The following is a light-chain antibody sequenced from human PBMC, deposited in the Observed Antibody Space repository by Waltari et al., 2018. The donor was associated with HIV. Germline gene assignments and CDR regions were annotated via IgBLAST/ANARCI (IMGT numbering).Light chain of an antibody. V-gene: IGLV2-11*01. Sequence: QSALTQPRSVSGSPGQSVTISCTGTSSDVGGYNYVSWYQTHPGKAPKLMISDVSKRPSGVPDRFSGSKSGNTASLTISGLQAEDEADYYCCSYAGSYSWVFGGGTKLTVL. CDR1: SSDVGGYNY. CDR2: DVS. J-gene: IGLJ3*02. CDR3: CSYAGSYSWV.